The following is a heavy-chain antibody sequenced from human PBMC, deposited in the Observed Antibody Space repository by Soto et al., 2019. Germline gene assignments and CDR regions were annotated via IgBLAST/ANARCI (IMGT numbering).Heavy chain of an antibody. CDR3: ARGGGTILAPLP. CDR2: INPNSGGT. D-gene: IGHD3-3*01. V-gene: IGHV1-2*02. CDR1: GGAFTGYY. J-gene: IGHJ5*02. Sequence: ASVKVSCKASGGAFTGYYVHWVRQAPGQGLEWMGWINPNSGGTNYAQKFQGRVTMTRDTSISTAYMELTGLRSDDTAVYYCARGGGTILAPLPWGQGTQVTVSS.